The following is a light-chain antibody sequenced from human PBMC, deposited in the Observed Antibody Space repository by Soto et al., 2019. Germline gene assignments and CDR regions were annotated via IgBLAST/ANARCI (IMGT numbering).Light chain of an antibody. CDR1: QSVGRS. CDR2: GAS. J-gene: IGKJ4*01. Sequence: EIVLTQSPATLSLSPGERATLSCRASQSVGRSLAWYQQKPGQAPRLLIYGASDRATGIPARFSASGSGTDFTLTISSLEPEDFAVYFCQQRSNWPPLTFGGGTKVEIK. CDR3: QQRSNWPPLT. V-gene: IGKV3-11*01.